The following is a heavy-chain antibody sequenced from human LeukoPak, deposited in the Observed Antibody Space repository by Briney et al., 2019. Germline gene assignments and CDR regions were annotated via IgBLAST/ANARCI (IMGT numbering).Heavy chain of an antibody. CDR2: INPNSGGT. J-gene: IGHJ4*02. D-gene: IGHD6-6*01. V-gene: IGHV1-2*02. CDR3: AREYSSSGCYFDY. Sequence: ASVKVSCKASGYTFTGYYMHWVRQAPGQGLEWMGWINPNSGGTSYAQKFQGRVTMTRDMSTSTVYMELSSLRSEDTAVYYCAREYSSSGCYFDYWGQGTLVTVSS. CDR1: GYTFTGYY.